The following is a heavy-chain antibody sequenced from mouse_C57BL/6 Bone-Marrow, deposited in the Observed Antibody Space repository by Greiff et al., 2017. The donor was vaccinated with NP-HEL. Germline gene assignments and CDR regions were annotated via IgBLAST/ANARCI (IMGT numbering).Heavy chain of an antibody. D-gene: IGHD3-2*02. CDR1: GYTFTNYW. V-gene: IGHV1-63*01. CDR3: ARSGELRLRAMDY. J-gene: IGHJ4*01. Sequence: LLESGAELVRPGTSVKMSCKASGYTFTNYWIGWAKQRPGHGLEWIGDIYPGGGYTNYNEKFKGKATLTADKSSSTAYMQFSSLTSEDSAIYYCARSGELRLRAMDYWGQGTSVTVSS. CDR2: IYPGGGYT.